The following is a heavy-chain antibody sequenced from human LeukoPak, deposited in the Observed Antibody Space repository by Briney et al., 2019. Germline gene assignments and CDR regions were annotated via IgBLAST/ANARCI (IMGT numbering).Heavy chain of an antibody. CDR2: ISIYNGNT. CDR1: GYTFTNYG. D-gene: IGHD3-3*01. V-gene: IGHV1-18*01. CDR3: ARITYDFWSGYYMPDDP. Sequence: ASVKVSCKASGYTFTNYGISWVRQAPGQGLEWMGWISIYNGNTDYAQKLRGRVTMTTDTSTSTAYMELRSLRSDDTAVYYCARITYDFWSGYYMPDDPWGQGTPVTVSS. J-gene: IGHJ5*02.